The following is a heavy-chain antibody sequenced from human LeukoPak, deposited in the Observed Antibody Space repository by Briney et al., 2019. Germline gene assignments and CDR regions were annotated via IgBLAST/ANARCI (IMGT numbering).Heavy chain of an antibody. CDR2: IQYSGST. Sequence: SETLSLTCTVSGDSVSGISFYWSCIRQPPGKGLQYIGYIQYSGSTNYNPSLKSRVTISVDTSKNQFSLKLSSVTAADTAVYYCARYYDSSGYWSTPHFDYWGQGTLVTVSS. D-gene: IGHD3-22*01. V-gene: IGHV4-61*01. J-gene: IGHJ4*02. CDR3: ARYYDSSGYWSTPHFDY. CDR1: GDSVSGISFY.